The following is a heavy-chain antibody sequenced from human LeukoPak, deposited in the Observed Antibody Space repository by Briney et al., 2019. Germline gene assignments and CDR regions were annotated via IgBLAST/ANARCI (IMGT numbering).Heavy chain of an antibody. CDR2: SGYSVST. D-gene: IGHD6-13*01. J-gene: IGHJ4*02. CDR1: GGSVSSDRYY. Sequence: SETLSLTCTVAGGSVSSDRYYWSWVRQPPGEGLAWIGYSGYSVSTNYNPPRRSRAPIPVNTSKTHCSLKLSSVTAADTAGYYGARTRAGKQQLEFDYWGQGTLVTVSS. V-gene: IGHV4-61*03. CDR3: ARTRAGKQQLEFDY.